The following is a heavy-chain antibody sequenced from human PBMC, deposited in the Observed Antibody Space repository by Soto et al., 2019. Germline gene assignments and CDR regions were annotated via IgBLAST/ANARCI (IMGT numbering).Heavy chain of an antibody. Sequence: SETLSLTCTVSGGSISSGDYYWSWIRQPPGKGLEWIGYIYYSGSTYYNPSLKSRVTISVDTSKNQFSLKLSSVTAADTAVYYCARAYNYYDSSGFDLFDYWGQGTLVTVSS. CDR3: ARAYNYYDSSGFDLFDY. V-gene: IGHV4-30-4*01. CDR1: GGSISSGDYY. CDR2: IYYSGST. J-gene: IGHJ4*02. D-gene: IGHD3-22*01.